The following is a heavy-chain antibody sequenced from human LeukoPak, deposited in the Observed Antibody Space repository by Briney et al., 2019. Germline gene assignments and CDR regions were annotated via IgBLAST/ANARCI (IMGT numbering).Heavy chain of an antibody. J-gene: IGHJ6*03. CDR1: GFTFSSYA. CDR3: ARDFVVPAASPTYYMDV. Sequence: GGSLRLSCAASGFTFSSYAMSWVRQAPGKGLEWVSAISGSGGSTYYVDSVKGRFTISRDNSKNTLYLQMGSLRAEDMAVYYCARDFVVPAASPTYYMDVWGKGTTVTVSS. CDR2: ISGSGGST. D-gene: IGHD2-2*01. V-gene: IGHV3-23*01.